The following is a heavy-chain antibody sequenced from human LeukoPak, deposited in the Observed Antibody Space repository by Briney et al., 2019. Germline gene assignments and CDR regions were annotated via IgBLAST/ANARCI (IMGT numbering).Heavy chain of an antibody. CDR2: ISSRSSYI. J-gene: IGHJ4*02. V-gene: IGHV3-21*01. D-gene: IGHD2-15*01. Sequence: GGALRLSCAASGFTFTNYSINWVRQAPGKGLEWVSSISSRSSYIYYADSVKGRFIISRDNAKKSVYLQMNSLRAEDTAVYYCARPRERMDYDHWGQGTLVTVSS. CDR1: GFTFTNYS. CDR3: ARPRERMDYDH.